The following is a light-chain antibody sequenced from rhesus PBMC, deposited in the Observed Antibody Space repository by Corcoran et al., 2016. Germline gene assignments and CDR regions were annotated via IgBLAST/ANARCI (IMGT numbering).Light chain of an antibody. J-gene: IGKJ4*01. CDR3: QQDYSWPLT. CDR1: QSVSSS. CDR2: GAS. V-gene: IGKV3-42*01. Sequence: EMVMTQSPATLSLSPGERATLSCRASQSVSSSLAWYQQKPGQAPKLLIYGASSRATGIPDRFSGRGSGTEVTLTISSLEPEDVGVYYCQQDYSWPLTFGGGTKVELK.